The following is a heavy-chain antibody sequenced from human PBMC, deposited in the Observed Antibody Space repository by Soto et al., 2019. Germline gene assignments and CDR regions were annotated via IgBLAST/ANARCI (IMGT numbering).Heavy chain of an antibody. CDR3: TRDNLVRAVAVCFDY. D-gene: IGHD6-19*01. CDR2: IRSRGYAGSN. V-gene: IGHV3-49*03. Sequence: SLRLSCTASGFSFGGYSLSWFRQPPGKGLEWVGFIRSRGYAGSNASVESVKSRFTISSNDSISIAYLQMNSLKTEDMAVYYCTRDNLVRAVAVCFDYWGQGTLVTVSS. CDR1: GFSFGGYS. J-gene: IGHJ4*02.